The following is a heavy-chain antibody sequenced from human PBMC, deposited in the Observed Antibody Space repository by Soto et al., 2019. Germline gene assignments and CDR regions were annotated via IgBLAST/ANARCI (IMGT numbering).Heavy chain of an antibody. Sequence: GGSLRLSCAASGFTFSSYAMSWVRQAPGKGLEWVSAISGSGGSTYYADSVKGRFTISRDNSKNTLYLQMNSLRAEDTAVYYCAKDQDIVVVVAATPYGMDVWGQGTTVTVSS. CDR3: AKDQDIVVVVAATPYGMDV. CDR2: ISGSGGST. V-gene: IGHV3-23*01. J-gene: IGHJ6*02. D-gene: IGHD2-15*01. CDR1: GFTFSSYA.